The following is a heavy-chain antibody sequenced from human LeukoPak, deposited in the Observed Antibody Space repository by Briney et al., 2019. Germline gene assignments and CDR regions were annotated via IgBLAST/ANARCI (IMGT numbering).Heavy chain of an antibody. CDR3: ARAPGGRRAYYMDV. CDR2: ISTSVNP. Sequence: SETLSLTCTVPGGTISSGVYYWNWIRQPAGKGLEWIGRISTSVNPNYNPSLKSRLTISVDTSKNQFSLKLNSVTAADTAVYYCARAPGGRRAYYMDVWGKGTTVTVSS. CDR1: GGTISSGVYY. J-gene: IGHJ6*03. D-gene: IGHD3-16*01. V-gene: IGHV4-61*02.